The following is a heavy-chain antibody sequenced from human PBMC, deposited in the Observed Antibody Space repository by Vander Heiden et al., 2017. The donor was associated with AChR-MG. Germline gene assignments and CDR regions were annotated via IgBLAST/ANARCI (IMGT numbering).Heavy chain of an antibody. V-gene: IGHV1-69*06. Sequence: QVQLVQSGAEVKKPGSSVKVSCKASGGTFSSYAISWVRQAPGQGLEWMGGIIPIFGTANYAQKFQGRVTITADKSTSTAYMELSSLRSEDTAVYYCARDGGIEMATTDYNDAFDIWGQGTMVTVSS. CDR1: GGTFSSYA. CDR3: ARDGGIEMATTDYNDAFDI. J-gene: IGHJ3*02. D-gene: IGHD3-16*01. CDR2: IIPIFGTA.